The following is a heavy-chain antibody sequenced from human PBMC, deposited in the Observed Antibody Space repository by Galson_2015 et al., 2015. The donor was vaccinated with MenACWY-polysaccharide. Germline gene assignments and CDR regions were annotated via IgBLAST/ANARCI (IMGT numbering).Heavy chain of an antibody. V-gene: IGHV3-30*18. J-gene: IGHJ5*02. Sequence: LRLSCAASGFPFRNYGMHWVRQAPGKGLEWVTYITYDASDQNYAGSVKGRFTISRDNSKSMLYLQMDSLRPEDTAVYYCAKREDRNRCPSDLWGQGTLVTVSS. CDR3: AKREDRNRCPSDL. D-gene: IGHD1-26*01. CDR2: ITYDASDQ. CDR1: GFPFRNYG.